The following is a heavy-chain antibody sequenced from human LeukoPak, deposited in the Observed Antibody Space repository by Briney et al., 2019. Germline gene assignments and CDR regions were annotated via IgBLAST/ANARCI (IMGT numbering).Heavy chain of an antibody. CDR2: IYYSGST. CDR1: RGSISSSSYF. CDR3: ARDSCSSTSCRRKFDN. D-gene: IGHD2-2*01. Sequence: PSETLSLTCTVSRGSISSSSYFWGWIRQSPGKGLEWIGSIYYSGSTYYNPSLKSRVTISVETSKIQFSLKLSSVTAADSAVYYCARDSCSSTSCRRKFDNWGQGTLVTVSS. V-gene: IGHV4-39*07. J-gene: IGHJ4*02.